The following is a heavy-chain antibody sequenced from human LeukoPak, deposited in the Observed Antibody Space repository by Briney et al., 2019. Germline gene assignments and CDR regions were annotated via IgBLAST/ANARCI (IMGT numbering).Heavy chain of an antibody. D-gene: IGHD6-19*01. CDR1: GGSISNSSYY. CDR3: AREAHITVAGMPIWFDY. CDR2: FYYTGST. Sequence: SETLSLTCTVSGGSISNSSYYWGWIRQPPGKGLEWIGTFYYTGSTYYNPSLKSRVTISVDTSKNQFSLKLSSVTAADTAVYYCAREAHITVAGMPIWFDYWGQGTLVTVSS. J-gene: IGHJ4*02. V-gene: IGHV4-39*07.